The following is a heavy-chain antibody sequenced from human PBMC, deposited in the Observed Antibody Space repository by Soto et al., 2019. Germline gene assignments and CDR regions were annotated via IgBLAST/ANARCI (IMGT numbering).Heavy chain of an antibody. CDR2: IYWDDVK. J-gene: IGHJ1*01. Sequence: QITLKESGPTLVKPTQTLTLTCTFSGFSLSTSGVGVGWIRQPPGKALEWLGIIYWDDVKWCSPSLKTRLTLTKDTSKNQVVLIMTNMDPVDTATYYCAHSEGFGEYFQHWGQGTLVTVSS. V-gene: IGHV2-5*02. CDR3: AHSEGFGEYFQH. D-gene: IGHD3-10*01. CDR1: GFSLSTSGVG.